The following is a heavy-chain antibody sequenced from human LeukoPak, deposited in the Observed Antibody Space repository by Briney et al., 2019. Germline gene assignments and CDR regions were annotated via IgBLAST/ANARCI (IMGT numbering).Heavy chain of an antibody. J-gene: IGHJ4*02. CDR3: ARALCSSTSCYENY. CDR2: IDPSDSYT. CDR1: GYYFTNYW. Sequence: NLGESLKISCKCSGYYFTNYWISWVRQMTGKGLEWMGRIDPSDSYTNYSPSFQGHVTMSVDKSISTAYLQWSSLKASDTAMYYCARALCSSTSCYENYWGQGTLVTVSS. D-gene: IGHD2-2*01. V-gene: IGHV5-10-1*01.